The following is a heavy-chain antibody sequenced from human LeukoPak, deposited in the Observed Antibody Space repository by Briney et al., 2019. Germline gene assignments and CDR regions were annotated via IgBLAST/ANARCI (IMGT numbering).Heavy chain of an antibody. D-gene: IGHD6-13*01. CDR1: GYSFSNNW. Sequence: GESLKISCKASGYSFSNNWIGWVRQMPGKGLEWMGIISPSSSETRYSPSLQGQVTISVDRSTNTAYLQWSSLKASDTAMYYCARLVSGSWAENFDFWGQGTLVTVSS. CDR3: ARLVSGSWAENFDF. J-gene: IGHJ4*02. CDR2: ISPSSSET. V-gene: IGHV5-51*01.